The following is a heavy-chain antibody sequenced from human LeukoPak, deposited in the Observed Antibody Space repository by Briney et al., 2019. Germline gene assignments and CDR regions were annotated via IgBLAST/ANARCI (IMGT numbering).Heavy chain of an antibody. J-gene: IGHJ6*02. V-gene: IGHV3-30*03. Sequence: PGGSLRLSCAASGFTFSSYGMHWVRQAPGKGLEWVAVISYDGSNKYYADSVKGRFTISRDNAKNSLYLQMNSLRAEDTAVYYCARGLLAVAGTSLMGYHYGMDVWGQGTTVTVSS. D-gene: IGHD6-19*01. CDR1: GFTFSSYG. CDR3: ARGLLAVAGTSLMGYHYGMDV. CDR2: ISYDGSNK.